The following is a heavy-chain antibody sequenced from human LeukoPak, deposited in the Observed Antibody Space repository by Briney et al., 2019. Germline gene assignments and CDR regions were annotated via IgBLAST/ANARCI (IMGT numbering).Heavy chain of an antibody. CDR3: AKDEGSCSGGSCYYFDY. J-gene: IGHJ4*02. D-gene: IGHD2-15*01. CDR2: ISGSGGST. CDR1: GFTFSSYA. Sequence: GGSVTLSCAASGFTFSSYAMRWLRQAPGKGLEWCSAISGSGGSTYYADSVKGRFTISRDKSKNTLYLQMNSLRAEDTAVYYCAKDEGSCSGGSCYYFDYWGQGTLVTVSS. V-gene: IGHV3-23*01.